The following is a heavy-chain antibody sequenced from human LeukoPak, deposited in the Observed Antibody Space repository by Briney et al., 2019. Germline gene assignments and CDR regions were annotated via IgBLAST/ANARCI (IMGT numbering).Heavy chain of an antibody. V-gene: IGHV4-39*07. D-gene: IGHD3-22*01. CDR1: GGSISSISYY. CDR3: AREFNYYDSSGKRRPFDY. Sequence: SETLSLTCTVSGGSISSISYYWGWIRQPPGKGLEWIGSMYHNGSTYYNPSLKSRVTISVDTSKNQFSLKLSSVTAADTAVYYCAREFNYYDSSGKRRPFDYWGQGTLVTVSS. J-gene: IGHJ4*02. CDR2: MYHNGST.